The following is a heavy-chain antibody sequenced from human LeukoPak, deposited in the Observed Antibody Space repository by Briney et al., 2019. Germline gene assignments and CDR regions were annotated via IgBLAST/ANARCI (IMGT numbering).Heavy chain of an antibody. CDR2: IDDSGNT. CDR3: ARSDYHNSGSHTVFDAFDI. D-gene: IGHD3-10*01. J-gene: IGHJ3*02. V-gene: IGHV4-59*01. Sequence: SETLSLTCTVPGGSISRYYWSWIRRPPGKGLEWIGYIDDSGNTNYNPSLKSQVTISVDKSKNQFSLKLSFVTAADTAMYYCARSDYHNSGSHTVFDAFDIWGQGTRVTVSS. CDR1: GGSISRYY.